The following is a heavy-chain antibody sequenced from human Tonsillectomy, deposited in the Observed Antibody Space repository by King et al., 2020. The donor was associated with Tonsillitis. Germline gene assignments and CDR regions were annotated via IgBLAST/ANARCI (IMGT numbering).Heavy chain of an antibody. J-gene: IGHJ4*02. CDR3: SRLVDGYPDY. Sequence: DVQLVESGGGLVKPGGSLRLSCAASGFTFSSYSMNWVRLAPGKGLECVSAISSNSGTYIYYADSVKGRFTISRDNAKNSLYLQMNSLRAEDTAVYYCSRLVDGYPDYWGQGTLVTVSS. D-gene: IGHD5-24*01. CDR1: GFTFSSYS. V-gene: IGHV3-21*01. CDR2: ISSNSGTYI.